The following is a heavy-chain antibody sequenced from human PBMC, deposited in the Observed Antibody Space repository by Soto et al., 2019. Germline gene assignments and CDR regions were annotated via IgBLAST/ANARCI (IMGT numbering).Heavy chain of an antibody. V-gene: IGHV4-59*01. CDR2: IFYSGTT. CDR1: GGSINGYY. D-gene: IGHD1-7*01. Sequence: LSLTCNVSGGSINGYYWSWIRQPPGKGLEWIGYIFYSGTTNYNPSLKSRVTMSVDTSKTQFSLKLRSATSADTAVYYCARVMTGTYLDVFDSWGQGTLVTVSS. J-gene: IGHJ4*02. CDR3: ARVMTGTYLDVFDS.